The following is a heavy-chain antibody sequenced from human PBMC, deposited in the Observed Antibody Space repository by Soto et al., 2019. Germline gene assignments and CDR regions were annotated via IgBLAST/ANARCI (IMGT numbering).Heavy chain of an antibody. Sequence: GGSLRLSCAASEFIFNNYAMSWVRQAPGKGLEWVSFISAGVGSPNYADSVKGRFTISRDNSKNMVYLQMNSLRAEDTAVYYCAKGDRGKFPPWSDPWGQGTLVTVSS. D-gene: IGHD2-15*01. CDR3: AKGDRGKFPPWSDP. CDR1: EFIFNNYA. CDR2: ISAGVGSP. J-gene: IGHJ5*02. V-gene: IGHV3-23*01.